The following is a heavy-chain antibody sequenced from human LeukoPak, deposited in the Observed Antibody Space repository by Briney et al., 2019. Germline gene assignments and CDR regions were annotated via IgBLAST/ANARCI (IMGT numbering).Heavy chain of an antibody. V-gene: IGHV3-23*01. CDR1: GFTFSSYG. CDR3: AKDRSLHYYDSSGYYSD. Sequence: GGTLRLSCAASGFTFSSYGMNWVRQAPGKGLEWVSAISGSGGSTYYADSVKGRFTISRDNSKNTLYLQMNSLRAEDTAVYYCAKDRSLHYYDSSGYYSDWGQGTLVTVSS. D-gene: IGHD3-22*01. J-gene: IGHJ4*02. CDR2: ISGSGGST.